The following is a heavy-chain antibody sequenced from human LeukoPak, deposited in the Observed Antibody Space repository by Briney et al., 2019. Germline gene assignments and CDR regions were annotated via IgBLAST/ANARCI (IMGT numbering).Heavy chain of an antibody. J-gene: IGHJ4*02. CDR3: ARARSRAAAGAFDY. CDR1: GYTFTGYH. V-gene: IGHV1-2*04. CDR2: INPNSGDT. Sequence: GASVKVSCKASGYTFTGYHMHWVRQAPGQGLEWMGRINPNSGDTNYAQKFQGWVTMTRDTSISTAYMELSRLRSDDTAVYYCARARSRAAAGAFDYWGQGTLVTVSS. D-gene: IGHD6-13*01.